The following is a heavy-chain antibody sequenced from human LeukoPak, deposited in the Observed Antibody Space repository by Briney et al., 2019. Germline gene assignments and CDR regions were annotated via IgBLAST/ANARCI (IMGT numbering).Heavy chain of an antibody. CDR3: AREGYYYDSSGQNPFDY. CDR1: GGSFSGYY. V-gene: IGHV4-34*01. J-gene: IGHJ4*02. D-gene: IGHD3-22*01. Sequence: PSETLSLTCAVYGGSFSGYYWSWIRQPPGKGLEWIGEINHSGSTNYNPSLKSRVTISVDTSKNQFSLKLSSVTAADTAVYYCAREGYYYDSSGQNPFDYWGQGTLVTVSS. CDR2: INHSGST.